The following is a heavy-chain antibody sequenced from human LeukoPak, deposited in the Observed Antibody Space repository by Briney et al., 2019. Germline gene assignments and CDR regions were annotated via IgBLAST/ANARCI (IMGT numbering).Heavy chain of an antibody. Sequence: GGSLRLSCAASGFTFSSYSMDWVRQAPGKGLEWVSSISSSSSYIYYADSVKGRFTISRDNAKNSLYLQMNSLRAEDTAVYYCARGSSSDAFDIWGQGTMVTVSS. D-gene: IGHD6-13*01. V-gene: IGHV3-21*01. CDR1: GFTFSSYS. CDR2: ISSSSSYI. CDR3: ARGSSSDAFDI. J-gene: IGHJ3*02.